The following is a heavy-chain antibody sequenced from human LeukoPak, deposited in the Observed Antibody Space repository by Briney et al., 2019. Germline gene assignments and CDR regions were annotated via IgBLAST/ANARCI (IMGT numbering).Heavy chain of an antibody. CDR2: INWNGGST. V-gene: IGHV3-20*04. J-gene: IGHJ4*02. Sequence: GSLRLSCAASGFTFSSHSMNWVRQAPGKGLEWVSGINWNGGSTGYADSVKGRFTISRDNAKNSLYLQMNSLRAEDTALYYCARATYYYDSSGYYHIRDYFDYWGQGTLVTVSS. D-gene: IGHD3-22*01. CDR1: GFTFSSHS. CDR3: ARATYYYDSSGYYHIRDYFDY.